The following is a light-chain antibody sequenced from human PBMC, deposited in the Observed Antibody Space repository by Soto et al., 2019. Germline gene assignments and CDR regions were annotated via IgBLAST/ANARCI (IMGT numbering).Light chain of an antibody. J-gene: IGLJ1*01. CDR3: SSYTSSSPYV. V-gene: IGLV2-14*01. Sequence: QSVLTQPASVSGSPGQSITISCTGTSSDICGYNYVSWYQQHPGKAPKLMIYDVGNRPSGVSNRFSGSKSGNTASLTISGLQAEDEADYYCSSYTSSSPYVFGTGTKVTVL. CDR2: DVG. CDR1: SSDICGYNY.